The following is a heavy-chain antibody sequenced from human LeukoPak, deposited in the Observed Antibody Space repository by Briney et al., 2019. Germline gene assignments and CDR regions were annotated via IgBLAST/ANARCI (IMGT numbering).Heavy chain of an antibody. CDR3: ARDGGFGELLLYYFDY. CDR2: ISYDGSNK. CDR1: GFTFSSYA. Sequence: PGGSLRLSCAASGFTFSSYAMHWVRQAPGKGLEWVAVISYDGSNKYYADSVKGPFTISRDHSNNPLYLQINSLRAEDTALYYCARDGGFGELLLYYFDYWGQGTLVTVSS. J-gene: IGHJ4*02. V-gene: IGHV3-30-3*01. D-gene: IGHD3-10*01.